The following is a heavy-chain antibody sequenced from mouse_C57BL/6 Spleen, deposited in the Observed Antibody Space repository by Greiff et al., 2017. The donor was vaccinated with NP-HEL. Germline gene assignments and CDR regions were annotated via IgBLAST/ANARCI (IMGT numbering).Heavy chain of an antibody. V-gene: IGHV14-3*01. J-gene: IGHJ1*03. CDR3: ARLADV. CDR2: IDPANGNT. CDR1: GFNFKNTY. Sequence: VQLQQSVAELVRPGASVKLSCTASGFNFKNTYMHWVKQRPEQGLEWIGRIDPANGNTKYAPKFQGKATITADTSSNTAYLQLSSLTSEDTAIYCCARLADVWGTGTAVTVSS. D-gene: IGHD6-1*01.